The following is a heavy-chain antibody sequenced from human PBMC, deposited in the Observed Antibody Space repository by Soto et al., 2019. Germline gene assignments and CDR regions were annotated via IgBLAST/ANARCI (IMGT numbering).Heavy chain of an antibody. D-gene: IGHD1-1*01. Sequence: PSETLSLTCTVSGGSISSGGYYWSWIRQPPGKGLEWIGYIYYSGSTNYNPSLKSRVTISVDTSKNQFSLKLSSVTAVDTAVYYCARGGQLEHNRSFYYYYHYMDVWGKGTTVTVSS. CDR1: GGSISSGGYY. J-gene: IGHJ6*03. CDR2: IYYSGST. V-gene: IGHV4-61*08. CDR3: ARGGQLEHNRSFYYYYHYMDV.